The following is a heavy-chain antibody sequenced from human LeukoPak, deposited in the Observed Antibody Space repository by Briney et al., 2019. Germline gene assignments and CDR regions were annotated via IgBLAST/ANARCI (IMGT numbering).Heavy chain of an antibody. CDR1: GFGVHTFA. CDR3: AKDHSADGWPTFEY. Sequence: GGSLRLSCAVSGFGVHTFAMSWVRLTPGKGLEWLASITKYDGRVYYADSVRGRFSISRDTSQNELYLQMNGLGADDSAMYFCAKDHSADGWPTFEYWGRGTLVTVSS. CDR2: ITKYDGRV. V-gene: IGHV3-23*01. J-gene: IGHJ4*02. D-gene: IGHD5-24*01.